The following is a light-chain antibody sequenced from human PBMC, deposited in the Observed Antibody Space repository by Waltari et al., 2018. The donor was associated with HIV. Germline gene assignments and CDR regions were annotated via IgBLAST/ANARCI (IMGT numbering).Light chain of an antibody. Sequence: DIQMTQSPSSLSASVGDRVTITCRASQGISNYLNWYQQRVGEAPNLLIFAASTLRSGVPPRFSGSGSGTDFTLTITSLQPEDFATYYCQQSYSTLGTFGQGTKVEI. V-gene: IGKV1-39*01. CDR1: QGISNY. CDR2: AAS. J-gene: IGKJ1*01. CDR3: QQSYSTLGT.